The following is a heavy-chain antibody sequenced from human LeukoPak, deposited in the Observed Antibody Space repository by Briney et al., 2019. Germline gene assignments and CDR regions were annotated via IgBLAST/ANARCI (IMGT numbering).Heavy chain of an antibody. D-gene: IGHD5-18*01. Sequence: SVKVSCKASGGSFSSYGISWVRQAPGQGLEWMGGIIPMLGRSNYAQKFQGRVTISTDGSTSTAYMEMSSLRSEDTAVYYCAREDHTANNWFDPWGQGTLVTVSS. CDR3: AREDHTANNWFDP. J-gene: IGHJ5*02. V-gene: IGHV1-69*05. CDR1: GGSFSSYG. CDR2: IIPMLGRS.